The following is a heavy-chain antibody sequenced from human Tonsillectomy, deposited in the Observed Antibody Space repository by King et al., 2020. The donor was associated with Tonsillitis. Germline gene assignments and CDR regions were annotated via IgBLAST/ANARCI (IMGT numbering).Heavy chain of an antibody. Sequence: LQLQESGPGLVKPSETLSLTCVVSGYSISSGYYWGWIRQPPGKGLEWIGSMSHSGSAYFNPSLKSRVTITVDKSKNQFSPKLSYVAAADTAFYYCASGQGYYGSSGYYCFDFWGQGTLVTVSS. CDR3: ASGQGYYGSSGYYCFDF. D-gene: IGHD3-22*01. J-gene: IGHJ4*02. V-gene: IGHV4-38-2*01. CDR2: MSHSGSA. CDR1: GYSISSGYY.